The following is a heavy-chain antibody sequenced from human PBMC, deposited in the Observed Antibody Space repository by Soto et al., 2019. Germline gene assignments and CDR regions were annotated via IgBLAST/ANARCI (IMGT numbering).Heavy chain of an antibody. D-gene: IGHD1-20*01. CDR3: ARGYFGMDV. CDR2: ISYDGSKE. Sequence: GGSLRLSCAASELTFSTHTMHWVRQAPGKGLEWVAVISYDGSKEYYADSVKGRFTISRDNSKNTLYLQMISLRDEDTAVYYCARGYFGMDVWGQGTTVTVSS. J-gene: IGHJ6*02. CDR1: ELTFSTHT. V-gene: IGHV3-30-3*01.